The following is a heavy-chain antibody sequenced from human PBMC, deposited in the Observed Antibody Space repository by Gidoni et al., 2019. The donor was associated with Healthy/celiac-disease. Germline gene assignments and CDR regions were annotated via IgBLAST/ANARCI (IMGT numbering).Heavy chain of an antibody. V-gene: IGHV3-30*18. J-gene: IGHJ4*02. CDR2: ISYDGSNK. D-gene: IGHD6-13*01. Sequence: QVQLVESGGGVVQPGRSLRLSCAAPGFTFSSYGMHWVRQAPGKGLGWVAVISYDGSNKYYADSVKGRFTISRDNSKNTLYLQMNSLGAEDTAVYYCAKDRTAGIFDYWGQGTLVTVSS. CDR3: AKDRTAGIFDY. CDR1: GFTFSSYG.